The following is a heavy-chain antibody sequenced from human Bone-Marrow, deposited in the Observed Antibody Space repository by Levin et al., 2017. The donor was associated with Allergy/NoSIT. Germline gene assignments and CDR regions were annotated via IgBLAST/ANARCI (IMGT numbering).Heavy chain of an antibody. J-gene: IGHJ4*02. V-gene: IGHV3-53*01. D-gene: IGHD3-3*01. CDR3: ARGRQNDFWSGYYFDY. Sequence: GGSLRLSCAASGFTVSSNYMSWVRQAPGKGLEWVSVIYSGGSTYYADSVKGRFTISRDNSKNTLYLQMNSLRAEDTAVYYCARGRQNDFWSGYYFDYWGQGTLVTVSS. CDR1: GFTVSSNY. CDR2: IYSGGST.